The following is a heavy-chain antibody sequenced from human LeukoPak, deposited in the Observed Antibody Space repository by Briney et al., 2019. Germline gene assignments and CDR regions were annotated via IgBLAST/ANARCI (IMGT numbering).Heavy chain of an antibody. CDR1: GYTFTGYY. J-gene: IGHJ4*02. CDR3: ARVFYYYDSPDY. CDR2: INPNSGGT. V-gene: IGHV1-2*02. D-gene: IGHD3-22*01. Sequence: ASVKVSCKASGYTFTGYYMHWVRQAPGQGLEWMGWINPNSGGTNYAQKFQGRVTMTRDTSISTAYMGLMRLRSDDTAVYYCARVFYYYDSPDYWGQGTLVTVSS.